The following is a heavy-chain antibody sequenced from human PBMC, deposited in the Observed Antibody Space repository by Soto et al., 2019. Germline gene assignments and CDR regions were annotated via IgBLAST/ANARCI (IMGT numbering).Heavy chain of an antibody. CDR2: MSYDGSNK. Sequence: QVQLVESGGGVVQPGTSLRLSCAASGLTSNTYGMFWVRQAPGKGLEWVAVMSYDGSNKFYEDSVKGRFTISRDNSKNTLYLQMNSLRPEDTAVYYCALSNNIASQFDSWGQGTRVTVSS. J-gene: IGHJ5*01. V-gene: IGHV3-30*03. CDR3: ALSNNIASQFDS. CDR1: GLTSNTYG. D-gene: IGHD6-6*01.